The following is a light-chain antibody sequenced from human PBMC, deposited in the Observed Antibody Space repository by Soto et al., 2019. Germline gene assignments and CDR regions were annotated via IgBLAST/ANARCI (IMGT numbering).Light chain of an antibody. J-gene: IGLJ3*02. CDR3: QSYDSSNQILV. Sequence: NFMLTQPHSVSESPGKTVTISCTRSSGSIASNYVQWYQQRPGSAPTTVIYEDNQRPSGVPDRFSGSIDSSSNSASLTISGLKTEDEADYYCQSYDSSNQILVFGGGTKLTVL. CDR1: SGSIASNY. V-gene: IGLV6-57*04. CDR2: EDN.